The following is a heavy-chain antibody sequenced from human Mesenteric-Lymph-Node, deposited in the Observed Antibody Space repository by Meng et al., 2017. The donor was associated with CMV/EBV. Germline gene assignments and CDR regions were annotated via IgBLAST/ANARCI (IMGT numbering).Heavy chain of an antibody. V-gene: IGHV1-3*01. D-gene: IGHD3-10*01. CDR3: ARSYFGELLFFFDY. Sequence: SGYTFTSYAMHWVRQAPGQRLEWMGWINAGNGNTKYSQKFQGRVTIARDTSASTAYMELSSLRSEDTAVYYCARSYFGELLFFFDYWGQGTLVTVSS. CDR1: GYTFTSYA. CDR2: INAGNGNT. J-gene: IGHJ4*02.